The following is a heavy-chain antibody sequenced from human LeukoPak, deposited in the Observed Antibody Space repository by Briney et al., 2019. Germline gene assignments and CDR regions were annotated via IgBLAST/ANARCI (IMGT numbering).Heavy chain of an antibody. J-gene: IGHJ4*02. V-gene: IGHV3-48*03. CDR3: VRDQGSGWYVPTAIDY. CDR1: GFTFSSYE. D-gene: IGHD6-19*01. Sequence: GGSLRLSCAASGFTFSSYEMTWVRQAPGKGLEWVSYISSSGSTIYYADSVKGRFTISRDNAKNSLYLQMNSLRAEDTAVYYCVRDQGSGWYVPTAIDYWGQGTLVTVSS. CDR2: ISSSGSTI.